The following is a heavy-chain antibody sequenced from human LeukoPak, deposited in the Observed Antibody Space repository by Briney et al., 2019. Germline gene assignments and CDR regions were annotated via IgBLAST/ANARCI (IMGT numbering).Heavy chain of an antibody. CDR2: ISSNGGST. J-gene: IGHJ4*02. CDR1: GFTFSRYA. D-gene: IGHD3-10*01. Sequence: PGGSLRLSCSASGFTFSRYAMHWVRQAPGKGLEYVSAISSNGGSTYYADSVKGRFTISRDNSKNTLYLQTSSLRAEDTAVYYCVKDGSGSYYTYYFDYWGQGTLVTVSS. V-gene: IGHV3-64D*06. CDR3: VKDGSGSYYTYYFDY.